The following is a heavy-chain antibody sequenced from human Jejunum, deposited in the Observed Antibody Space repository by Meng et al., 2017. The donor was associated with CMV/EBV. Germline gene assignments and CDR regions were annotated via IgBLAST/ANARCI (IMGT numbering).Heavy chain of an antibody. D-gene: IGHD2-2*02. J-gene: IGHJ4*02. CDR2: INYSGNT. Sequence: ITSSSFYWGWMRLSPGKGREWMGHINYSGNTYYSPSLGSRVTMSLDTSRNQFSLRLTSVTAADTAVYYCARGCYTTSCYRGSFDYWGQGNLVTVSS. V-gene: IGHV4-39*07. CDR1: ITSSSFY. CDR3: ARGCYTTSCYRGSFDY.